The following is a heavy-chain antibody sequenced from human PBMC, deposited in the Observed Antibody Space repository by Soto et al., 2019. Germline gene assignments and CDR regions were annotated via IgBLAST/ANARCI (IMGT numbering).Heavy chain of an antibody. J-gene: IGHJ6*02. CDR1: GFTFSSYG. CDR3: AKAEYYYDSSGYQSIYGMDV. D-gene: IGHD3-22*01. V-gene: IGHV3-30*18. CDR2: ISYDGSNK. Sequence: GGSLRLSCAASGFTFSSYGMHWVRQAPGKGLEWVAVISYDGSNKYYADSVKGRFTISRDNSKSTLYLQMNSLRAEDTAVYYCAKAEYYYDSSGYQSIYGMDVWGQGTTVTVSS.